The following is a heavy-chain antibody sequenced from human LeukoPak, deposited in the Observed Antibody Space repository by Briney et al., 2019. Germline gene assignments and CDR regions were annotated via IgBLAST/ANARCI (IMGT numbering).Heavy chain of an antibody. CDR2: IYYSGST. D-gene: IGHD3-10*01. Sequence: NPSETLSLTCTVSGGSVSSSSYYWGWIRHPPGKGLEWIGSIYYSGSTYYNPSLKSRVTISVDTSKNQFSLKLSSVTAADTAVYYCARQDSGSYYIDWFDPWSQGTLVTVSS. V-gene: IGHV4-39*07. J-gene: IGHJ5*02. CDR3: ARQDSGSYYIDWFDP. CDR1: GGSVSSSSYY.